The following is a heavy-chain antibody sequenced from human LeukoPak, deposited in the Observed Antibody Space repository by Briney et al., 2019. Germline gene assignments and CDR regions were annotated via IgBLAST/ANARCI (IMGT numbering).Heavy chain of an antibody. J-gene: IGHJ4*02. Sequence: PSETLSLTCTVSGGSISSSSYYWGWIRQPPGKGLEWIGSIYYSGSTYYNPSLKSRVTISVDTSKNQFSLKLSSVTAADTAVYYCARAWVEYSSSSGSWFDYWGQGTLVTVSS. CDR2: IYYSGST. D-gene: IGHD6-6*01. CDR3: ARAWVEYSSSSGSWFDY. CDR1: GGSISSSSYY. V-gene: IGHV4-39*01.